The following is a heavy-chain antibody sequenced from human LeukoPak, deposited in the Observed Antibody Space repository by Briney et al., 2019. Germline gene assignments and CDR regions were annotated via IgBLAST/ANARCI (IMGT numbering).Heavy chain of an antibody. CDR2: ITGDGSDI. Sequence: GGSLRLSCEASGFTLNKYWMHWVRQAPGKGLVWVSRITGDGSDIAYADSVKGRFTVSRDDVKNTLFLQMTSLRVEDTAIYYCARDAYTTTSNWLDPWGQGTLVTVSS. CDR3: ARDAYTTTSNWLDP. V-gene: IGHV3-74*01. J-gene: IGHJ5*02. D-gene: IGHD4-17*01. CDR1: GFTLNKYW.